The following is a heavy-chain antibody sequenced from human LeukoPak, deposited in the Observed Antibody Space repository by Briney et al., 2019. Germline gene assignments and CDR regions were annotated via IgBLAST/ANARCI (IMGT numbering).Heavy chain of an antibody. CDR3: AKDGSGSYYSPQYYFDY. CDR2: ISGSGGST. D-gene: IGHD3-10*01. J-gene: IGHJ4*02. CDR1: GFTFSSYG. V-gene: IGHV3-23*01. Sequence: GGTLRLSCAASGFTFSSYGMSWVRQAPGKGLEWVSAISGSGGSTYYADSVKGRFTISRDNSKNTLYLQMNSLRAEDTAVYYCAKDGSGSYYSPQYYFDYWGQGTLVTVSS.